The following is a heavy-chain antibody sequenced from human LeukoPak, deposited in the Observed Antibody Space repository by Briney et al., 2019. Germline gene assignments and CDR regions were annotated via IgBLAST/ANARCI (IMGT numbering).Heavy chain of an antibody. D-gene: IGHD6-13*01. J-gene: IGHJ2*01. CDR3: ARRGHSSHGYWYFDL. V-gene: IGHV4-39*01. CDR1: GGSISSSSYY. CDR2: IYYSGST. Sequence: SETLSLTCTVSGGSISSSSYYWGWIRQPPGKGLEWIVSIYYSGSTYYNPSLKSRVTISVDTSKNQFSLKLSSVTAADTDVYYCARRGHSSHGYWYFDLWGRGNLVTVSS.